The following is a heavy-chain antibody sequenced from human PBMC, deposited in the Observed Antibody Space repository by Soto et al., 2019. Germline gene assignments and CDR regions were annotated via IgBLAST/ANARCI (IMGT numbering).Heavy chain of an antibody. CDR1: GLTFSSYA. D-gene: IGHD1-26*01. Sequence: PGGSLRLSCAASGLTFSSYAMSWVRQAPGKGLEWVSAISGSGGSTYYADSVKGRFTISRDNSKNTLYLQMNSLRAEDTAVYYCAKTEAVPRRLLPQKPVYFDYWGLGTMFTVSS. CDR2: ISGSGGST. CDR3: AKTEAVPRRLLPQKPVYFDY. J-gene: IGHJ4*02. V-gene: IGHV3-23*01.